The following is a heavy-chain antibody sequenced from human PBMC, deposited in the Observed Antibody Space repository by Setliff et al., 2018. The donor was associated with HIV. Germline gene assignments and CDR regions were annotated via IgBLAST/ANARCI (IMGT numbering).Heavy chain of an antibody. Sequence: SETLSLTCTVSGGSMSSSGPGYYWGWVRQTPGGGLEWIGSVYYRGRTYYNPSLKSRVTISVDTSKNQLSLRLTSMAAADTAMYYCARQVGEGKWYLDSWGHGTLVTVSS. V-gene: IGHV4-39*01. CDR3: ARQVGEGKWYLDS. D-gene: IGHD1-26*01. CDR2: VYYRGRT. J-gene: IGHJ4*01. CDR1: GGSMSSSGPGYY.